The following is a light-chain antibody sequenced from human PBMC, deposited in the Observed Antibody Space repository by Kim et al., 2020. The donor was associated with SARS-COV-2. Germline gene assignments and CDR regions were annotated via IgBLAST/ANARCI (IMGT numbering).Light chain of an antibody. J-gene: IGKJ4*01. CDR1: QDISSW. CDR3: QQTHSFPLT. Sequence: SASVGDRVTSTCRASQDISSWLGWYQQKPGKAPKVLIYEASNLQSGVPSRFSGSGSGTDFTLTINSLQPEDFATYYCQQTHSFPLTFGGGTKLEI. CDR2: EAS. V-gene: IGKV1D-12*01.